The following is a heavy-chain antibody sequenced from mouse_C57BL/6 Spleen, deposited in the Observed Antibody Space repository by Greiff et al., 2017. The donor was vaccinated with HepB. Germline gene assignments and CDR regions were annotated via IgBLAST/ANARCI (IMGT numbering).Heavy chain of an antibody. CDR1: GFTFSDYG. CDR3: ARRGDYEGAMDY. J-gene: IGHJ4*01. D-gene: IGHD2-4*01. Sequence: EVQGVESGGGLVQPGGSLKLSCAASGFTFSDYGMAWVRQAPRKGPEWVAFISNLAYSIYYADTVTGRFTISRENAKNTLYLEMSSLRSEDTAMYYCARRGDYEGAMDYWGQGTSVTVSS. V-gene: IGHV5-15*01. CDR2: ISNLAYSI.